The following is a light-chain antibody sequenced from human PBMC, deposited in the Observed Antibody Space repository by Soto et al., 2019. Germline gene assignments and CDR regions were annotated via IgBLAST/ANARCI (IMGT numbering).Light chain of an antibody. Sequence: IVLTQSPVTLSLSPGERSTLSCSASQSVSSSYLAWYQQKPGQAPRLLIYGASYRATGIPDRFSGSGSGTDFTLTISRLEPEDFAVYYCQQYGSSPRTFGQGTKVDIK. CDR1: QSVSSSY. J-gene: IGKJ1*01. V-gene: IGKV3-20*01. CDR2: GAS. CDR3: QQYGSSPRT.